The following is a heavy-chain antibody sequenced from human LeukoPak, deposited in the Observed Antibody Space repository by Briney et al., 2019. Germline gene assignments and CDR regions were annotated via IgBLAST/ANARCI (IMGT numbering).Heavy chain of an antibody. Sequence: GASVKVSCKASGYTFTGYYMHWVRQAPGQGLEWMGWISPNSGGTNYAQKFQGRVTMTRDTSISTAYMELSRLRSDDTAVYYCARVPIAVAGTPKLYYFDSWGQGTLVTVSS. J-gene: IGHJ4*02. CDR2: ISPNSGGT. V-gene: IGHV1-2*02. CDR1: GYTFTGYY. CDR3: ARVPIAVAGTPKLYYFDS. D-gene: IGHD6-19*01.